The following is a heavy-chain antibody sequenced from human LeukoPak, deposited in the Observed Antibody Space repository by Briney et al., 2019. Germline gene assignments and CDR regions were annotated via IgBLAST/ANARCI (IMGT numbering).Heavy chain of an antibody. CDR1: GFTFSSYE. J-gene: IGHJ4*02. Sequence: GGSLRLSCAASGFTFSSYEMNWVRQAPGKGLEWVSYISSSGSTIYYPDSVKGRFTISRDNAKNSLYLQMNSLRAEDTAVYYCARGSRYCSGGSCRGGGIDYWGQGTLVTVSS. CDR2: ISSSGSTI. D-gene: IGHD2-15*01. V-gene: IGHV3-48*03. CDR3: ARGSRYCSGGSCRGGGIDY.